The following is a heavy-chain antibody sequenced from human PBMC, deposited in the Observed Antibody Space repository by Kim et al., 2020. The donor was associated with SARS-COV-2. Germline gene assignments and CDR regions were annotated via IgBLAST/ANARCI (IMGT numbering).Heavy chain of an antibody. CDR3: ARQEAVAGTAYYYYGMDV. J-gene: IGHJ6*02. V-gene: IGHV4-59*08. CDR2: IYYSGST. D-gene: IGHD6-19*01. CDR1: GGSISSYY. Sequence: SETLSLTCTVSGGSISSYYWSWIRQPPGKGLEWIGYIYYSGSTNYNPSLKSRVTISVDTSKNQFSLKLSSVTAADTAVYYWARQEAVAGTAYYYYGMDVWVQGTTVTVSS.